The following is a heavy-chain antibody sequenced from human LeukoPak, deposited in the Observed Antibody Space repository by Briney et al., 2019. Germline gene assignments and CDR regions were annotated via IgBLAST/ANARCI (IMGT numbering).Heavy chain of an antibody. V-gene: IGHV1-46*01. CDR3: ASLEAGGRYCSGGSCYSTDY. Sequence: ASVKVSCKASGYTFPSYFMHWVRQAPGQGLEWMGIINPTGGSTNYAQKFQGRVTITADESTSTAYMELSSLRSEDTAVYYCASLEAGGRYCSGGSCYSTDYWGQETLVTVSS. CDR2: INPTGGST. D-gene: IGHD2-15*01. CDR1: GYTFPSYF. J-gene: IGHJ4*02.